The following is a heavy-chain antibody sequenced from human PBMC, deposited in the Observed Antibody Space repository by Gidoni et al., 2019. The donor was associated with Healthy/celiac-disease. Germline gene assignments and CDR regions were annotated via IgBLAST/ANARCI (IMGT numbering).Heavy chain of an antibody. CDR2: ISYDGSNT. Sequence: QVQLVESGGGVVQPGRSLRLSWAAAGFTFSSSAMHWVRQAPGKGLEWVAVISYDGSNTYYADSVKGRFTISRDNSKNTLYLQMNSLRAEDTAVYYCARSIVATIIDYWGQGTLVTVSS. CDR3: ARSIVATIIDY. V-gene: IGHV3-30-3*01. D-gene: IGHD5-12*01. CDR1: GFTFSSSA. J-gene: IGHJ4*02.